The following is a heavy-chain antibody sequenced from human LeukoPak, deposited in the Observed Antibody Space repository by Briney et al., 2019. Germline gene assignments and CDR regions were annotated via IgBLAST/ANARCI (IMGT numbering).Heavy chain of an antibody. Sequence: SETLCLTCSVSGGHIDSVYWNWIRQPPGKGLEWIGYIDNSGSTKYNPSLQSRITMSRDTSKKQFSLKLTSVTAADTAMYYGASGAGWLIDYWGQGTLVSVSS. CDR3: ASGAGWLIDY. CDR2: IDNSGST. J-gene: IGHJ4*02. V-gene: IGHV4-4*08. CDR1: GGHIDSVY. D-gene: IGHD6-19*01.